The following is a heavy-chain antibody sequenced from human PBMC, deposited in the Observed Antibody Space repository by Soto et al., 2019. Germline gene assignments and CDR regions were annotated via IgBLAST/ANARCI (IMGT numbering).Heavy chain of an antibody. CDR3: ARVVAIAAAARWFDP. CDR1: GSTFTSYG. D-gene: IGHD6-13*01. Sequence: ASVKVSFKASGSTFTSYGISWVRQAPGQGLEWMGWISAYNGNTNYAQKLQGRVTMTTDTSTSTAYMELRSLRSDDTAVYYCARVVAIAAAARWFDPWGQGTLVTVSS. V-gene: IGHV1-18*01. CDR2: ISAYNGNT. J-gene: IGHJ5*02.